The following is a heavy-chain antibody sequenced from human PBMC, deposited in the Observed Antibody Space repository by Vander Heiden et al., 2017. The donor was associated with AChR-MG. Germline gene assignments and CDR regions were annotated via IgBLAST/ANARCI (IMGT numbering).Heavy chain of an antibody. Sequence: QVQLVESGGGVVQPGRSLRLSCAASGFTFSSYAMPGVRQAPGKGLEWVAVISYDGSNKYYADSVKGRFTISRDNSKNTLYLQMNSLRAEDTAVYYCARDKASRGVRQNYYYYGMDVWGQGTTVTVSS. CDR1: GFTFSSYA. D-gene: IGHD3-10*01. CDR2: ISYDGSNK. V-gene: IGHV3-30-3*01. CDR3: ARDKASRGVRQNYYYYGMDV. J-gene: IGHJ6*02.